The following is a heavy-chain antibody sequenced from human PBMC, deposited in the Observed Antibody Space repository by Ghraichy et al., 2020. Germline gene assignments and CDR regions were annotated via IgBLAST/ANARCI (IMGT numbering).Heavy chain of an antibody. D-gene: IGHD2-15*01. Sequence: SETLSLICTVSGCSISSYYWSWIRQPPGKGLEWIGYINTSGSTNHNPSLQSRVSISVDTSKNQFSLKLNSVTAADTAVYYCARCSGGSSCFSSLDYWGQGILVIVSS. CDR1: GCSISSYY. J-gene: IGHJ4*02. V-gene: IGHV4-4*09. CDR2: INTSGST. CDR3: ARCSGGSSCFSSLDY.